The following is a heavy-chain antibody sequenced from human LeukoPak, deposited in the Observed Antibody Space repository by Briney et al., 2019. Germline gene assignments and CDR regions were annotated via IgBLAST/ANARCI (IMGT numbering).Heavy chain of an antibody. D-gene: IGHD3-9*01. CDR1: GFTFTTYW. Sequence: GGSLRLSCAASGFTFTTYWMSWVRQAPGKGLEWVSVIYSGGSTYYADSVKGRFTISRDNSKNTLYLQMNSLRAEDTAVYYCARVGYFDWLPFDYWGQGTLVTVSS. CDR2: IYSGGST. V-gene: IGHV3-66*01. CDR3: ARVGYFDWLPFDY. J-gene: IGHJ4*02.